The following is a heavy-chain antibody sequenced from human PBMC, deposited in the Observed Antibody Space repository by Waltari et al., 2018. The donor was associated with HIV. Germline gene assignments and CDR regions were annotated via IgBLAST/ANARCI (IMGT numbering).Heavy chain of an antibody. J-gene: IGHJ4*02. Sequence: QVQLVQSGAEVKKPGASVKVSCKASGYTFTGYYMHWVRQVTGQGLEWMGRINPNSGGTNYAQKFQGRVTMTRDTSISTAYMELSRLRSDDTAVYYCARIHQAHRYYYDSSGYSVYFDYWGQGTLVTVSS. V-gene: IGHV1-2*06. CDR1: GYTFTGYY. D-gene: IGHD3-22*01. CDR2: INPNSGGT. CDR3: ARIHQAHRYYYDSSGYSVYFDY.